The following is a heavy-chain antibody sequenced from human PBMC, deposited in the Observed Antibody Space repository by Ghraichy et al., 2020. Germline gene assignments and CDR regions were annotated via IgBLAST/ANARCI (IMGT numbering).Heavy chain of an antibody. CDR2: IYYSGST. Sequence: SQTLSLTCTVSGGSISSSSYYWGWIRQPPGKGLEWIGSIYYSGSTYYNPSLKSRVTISVDTSKNQFSLKLSSVTAADTAVYYCARQRSDFWIPPPLNWFDPWGQGTLVTVSS. CDR1: GGSISSSSYY. J-gene: IGHJ5*02. CDR3: ARQRSDFWIPPPLNWFDP. V-gene: IGHV4-39*07. D-gene: IGHD3-3*01.